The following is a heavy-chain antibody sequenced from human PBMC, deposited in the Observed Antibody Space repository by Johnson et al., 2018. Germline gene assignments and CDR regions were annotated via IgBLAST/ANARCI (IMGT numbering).Heavy chain of an antibody. CDR3: ARDDCSSTTCSEDACDI. CDR2: ISSNGGST. D-gene: IGHD2-2*01. J-gene: IGHJ3*02. CDR1: GFTFSSYA. Sequence: VQLQESGGGVVQPGRSLRLSCEVSGFTFSSYAMSWVRQAPGKGLEWVSAISSNGGSTYYANSVTGRFTISRDNSKNSLFLQMNSLRAEDTAVYYCARDDCSSTTCSEDACDIWGQGTMVTVSS. V-gene: IGHV3-23*01.